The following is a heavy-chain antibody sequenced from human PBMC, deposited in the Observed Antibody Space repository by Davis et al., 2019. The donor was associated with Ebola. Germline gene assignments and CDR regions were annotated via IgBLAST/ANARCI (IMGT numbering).Heavy chain of an antibody. CDR3: VREIYDYVWLAYFHY. D-gene: IGHD3-16*01. CDR1: GLTFSIYA. V-gene: IGHV3-30*04. CDR2: IPYDGKDI. Sequence: GESLKISCAASGLTFSIYAMHWVRQAPGKGLEWVAVIPYDGKDISYAESVRGRFTISRDNSKNTLHLQMNSLRTEDTALYYCVREIYDYVWLAYFHYWGQGTLVTVSS. J-gene: IGHJ4*02.